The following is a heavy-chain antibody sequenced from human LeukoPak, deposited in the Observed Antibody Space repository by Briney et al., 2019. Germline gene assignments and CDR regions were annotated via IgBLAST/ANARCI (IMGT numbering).Heavy chain of an antibody. D-gene: IGHD1-1*01. V-gene: IGHV4-4*02. CDR2: IYHSGST. CDR1: GGSISSSNW. Sequence: SGTLSLTCAVSGGSISSSNWWSWVRQPPGKGLEWIGEIYHSGSTNYNPSLKSRVTISVDTSKNQFSLKLSSVTAADTAVYYCARHDYYYYYYMDVWGKGTTVTISS. J-gene: IGHJ6*03. CDR3: ARHDYYYYYYMDV.